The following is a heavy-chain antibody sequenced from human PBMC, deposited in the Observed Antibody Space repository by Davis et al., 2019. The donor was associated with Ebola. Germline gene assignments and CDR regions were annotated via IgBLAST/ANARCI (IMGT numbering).Heavy chain of an antibody. CDR2: INIYNGNT. CDR3: ARDYHSSYDY. V-gene: IGHV1-18*01. Sequence: AASVKVSCKASGYTFNSHGISWVRQAPGQGLEWMGWINIYNGNTYYAQKLQGRVTMTTDTSTSTAYMELRSLTSDDTAVYFCARDYHSSYDYWGQGTLITVSS. D-gene: IGHD4-11*01. J-gene: IGHJ4*02. CDR1: GYTFNSHG.